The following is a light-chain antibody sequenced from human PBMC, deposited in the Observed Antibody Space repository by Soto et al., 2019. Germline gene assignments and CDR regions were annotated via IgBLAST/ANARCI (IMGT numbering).Light chain of an antibody. V-gene: IGKV3-20*01. CDR3: QQYGSSPLT. CDR2: DAS. J-gene: IGKJ4*01. Sequence: TLSCRASQSVSSSYLVWYQQKPGQAPRLLIYDASSRATGIPDRFSGSGSGTDFTLTISRLEPEDFAVYYCQQYGSSPLTFGGGTKVDIK. CDR1: QSVSSSY.